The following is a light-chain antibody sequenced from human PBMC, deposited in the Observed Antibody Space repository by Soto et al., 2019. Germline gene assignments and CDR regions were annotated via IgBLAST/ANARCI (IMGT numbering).Light chain of an antibody. CDR3: QQYNNWPPLT. CDR2: GAS. Sequence: ERVMTQSPDTLSVSPGERDTLSCRARQSVSSNVAWYQQKPGQAPRPLIYGASTRATGIPARFSGSGSGTEFTLTIGRLQSEDFAVYYCQQYNNWPPLTFGGGTKVEIK. V-gene: IGKV3-15*01. CDR1: QSVSSN. J-gene: IGKJ4*01.